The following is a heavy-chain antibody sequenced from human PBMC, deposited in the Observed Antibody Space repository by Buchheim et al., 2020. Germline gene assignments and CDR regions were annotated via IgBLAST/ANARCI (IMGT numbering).Heavy chain of an antibody. CDR1: GGSFSGYY. D-gene: IGHD3-10*01. CDR3: ARGESYPPYFDY. J-gene: IGHJ4*02. Sequence: QVQLQQWGAGLLKPSETLSLTCAVYGGSFSGYYWSWIRQPPGKGLEWIGEINHSGSTNYNPSLKSRVTISVDTAKNQFSLKLSSVTAADTAVYYCARGESYPPYFDYWGQGTL. CDR2: INHSGST. V-gene: IGHV4-34*01.